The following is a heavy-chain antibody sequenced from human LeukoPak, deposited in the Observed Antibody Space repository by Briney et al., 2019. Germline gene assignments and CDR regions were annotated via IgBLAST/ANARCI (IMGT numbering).Heavy chain of an antibody. CDR3: ARSTRYNWNDDY. J-gene: IGHJ4*02. CDR1: FTGYY. CDR2: INPNSGGT. Sequence: ASVKVSCTFTGYYMHWVRQAPGQGLEWMGWINPNSGGTNYAQKFQGRVTMTRDTSISTAYMELSRLRSDDTAVYYCARSTRYNWNDDYWGQGTLVTVSS. V-gene: IGHV1-2*02. D-gene: IGHD1-1*01.